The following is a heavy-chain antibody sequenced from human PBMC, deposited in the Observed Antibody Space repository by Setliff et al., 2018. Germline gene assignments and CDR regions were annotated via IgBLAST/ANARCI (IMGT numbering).Heavy chain of an antibody. D-gene: IGHD3-3*01. J-gene: IGHJ5*02. CDR2: IGVYSGNT. Sequence: ASVKVSCKASGYTFRQSIVSWVRQAPGQGREWLGWIGVYSGNTYSAQRFQGRVSLTTDESTNTAYLELRGLRSDDTAVYYCMRLVRFCSRTVCQRTSGDEAWGQGTLVTVSS. CDR3: MRLVRFCSRTVCQRTSGDEA. CDR1: GYTFRQSI. V-gene: IGHV1-18*01.